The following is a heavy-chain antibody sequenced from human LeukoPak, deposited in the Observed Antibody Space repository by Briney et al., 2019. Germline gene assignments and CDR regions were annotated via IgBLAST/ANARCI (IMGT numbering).Heavy chain of an antibody. CDR1: GITLTSYT. J-gene: IGHJ3*02. CDR3: ARDIMGAEDAFDI. D-gene: IGHD1-26*01. Sequence: GGSLRLSCAASGITLTSYTFTWVRQPPGKGLELIASISSNGNYISYADSVRGRFSISRDIARGTVFLQMNSLEVEDTGIYFCARDIMGAEDAFDIWGQGTMVIVSS. CDR2: ISSNGNYI. V-gene: IGHV3-21*04.